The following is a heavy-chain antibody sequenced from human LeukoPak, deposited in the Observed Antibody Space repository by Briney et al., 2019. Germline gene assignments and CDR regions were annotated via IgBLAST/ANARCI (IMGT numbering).Heavy chain of an antibody. CDR1: GFTVSRYY. V-gene: IGHV3-66*01. Sequence: GGSLGLSCAASGFTVSRYYMSWVRQAPGKGLEWVSVFYIDGNTYYADSVRGRFTISRDNSKNTIYLQMNSLRAEDTAVYYCARGDGYNFFDSWGQGTLVTVSS. D-gene: IGHD5-24*01. J-gene: IGHJ4*02. CDR3: ARGDGYNFFDS. CDR2: FYIDGNT.